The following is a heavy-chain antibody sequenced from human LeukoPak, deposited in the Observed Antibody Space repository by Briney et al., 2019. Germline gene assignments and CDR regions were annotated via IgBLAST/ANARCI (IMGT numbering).Heavy chain of an antibody. Sequence: GGSLRLSCAASGFTFSGHWMTWVRQAPGKGLEWVANIKQDGSEKYYVDSVKGRFTISRDNSKNTLYLQMNSLRAEDTAVYYCAKDYYGSGSLFDYWGQGTLVTVSS. J-gene: IGHJ4*02. CDR3: AKDYYGSGSLFDY. CDR2: IKQDGSEK. D-gene: IGHD3-10*01. CDR1: GFTFSGHW. V-gene: IGHV3-7*01.